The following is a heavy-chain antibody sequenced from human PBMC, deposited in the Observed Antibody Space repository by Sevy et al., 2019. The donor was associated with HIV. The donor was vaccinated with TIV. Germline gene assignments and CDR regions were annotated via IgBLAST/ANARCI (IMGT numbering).Heavy chain of an antibody. J-gene: IGHJ5*02. CDR2: IYHSGGT. Sequence: SETLSLTCAVSGYSISSGYYWGWIRQPPGKGLEWGGSIYHSGGTYYNPSLKSRVTISVDTSKNQFSLKLSSVTAADTAVYYCARAYGSENWFDPWGQGTLVTVSS. D-gene: IGHD3-10*01. CDR1: GYSISSGYY. CDR3: ARAYGSENWFDP. V-gene: IGHV4-38-2*01.